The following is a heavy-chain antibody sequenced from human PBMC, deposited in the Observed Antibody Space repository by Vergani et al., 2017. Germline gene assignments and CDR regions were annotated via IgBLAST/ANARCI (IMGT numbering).Heavy chain of an antibody. J-gene: IGHJ6*02. CDR2: INHSGST. Sequence: QVQLPQWGAGLLKPSETLSLTCAVYGGSFSGYYWSWIRQPPGKGLEWIGEINHSGSTNYNPSLKSRVTISVDTSKNQFSLRLSSVTAADTAVYYCARASLYYYYGMDVWGQGTTVTVSS. V-gene: IGHV4-34*01. CDR1: GGSFSGYY. CDR3: ARASLYYYYGMDV.